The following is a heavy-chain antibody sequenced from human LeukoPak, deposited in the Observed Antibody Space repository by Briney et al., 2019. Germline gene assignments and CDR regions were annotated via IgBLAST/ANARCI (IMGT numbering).Heavy chain of an antibody. D-gene: IGHD3-10*01. J-gene: IGHJ6*02. Sequence: PSETLSLTCTVSGVSISSYYWSWLRQPPGKGLEWIGYIYYSGSTNYNPSLKSRATISVDTSKNQFSLKLSSVTAADTAVYYCARQSVRGVTSLNHGVDVWGQGTTVTVSS. CDR1: GVSISSYY. CDR3: ARQSVRGVTSLNHGVDV. V-gene: IGHV4-59*08. CDR2: IYYSGST.